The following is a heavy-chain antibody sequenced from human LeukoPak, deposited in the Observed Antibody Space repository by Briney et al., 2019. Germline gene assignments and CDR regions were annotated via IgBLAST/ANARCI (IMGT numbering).Heavy chain of an antibody. Sequence: GGSLRLPCAASGFTFSSYAMSWVRQAPGKGLAWVSAISGSGGSTYYADSVKGRFTISRDNSKNTLYLQMNSLRAEDTAVYYCARSRGSWPAFDIWGQGTMVTVSS. D-gene: IGHD6-13*01. J-gene: IGHJ3*02. CDR3: ARSRGSWPAFDI. CDR2: ISGSGGST. CDR1: GFTFSSYA. V-gene: IGHV3-23*01.